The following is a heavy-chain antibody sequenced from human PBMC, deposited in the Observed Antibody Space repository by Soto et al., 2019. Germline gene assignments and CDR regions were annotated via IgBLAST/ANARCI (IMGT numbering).Heavy chain of an antibody. J-gene: IGHJ5*02. D-gene: IGHD5-12*01. CDR2: ISNRGNT. CDR1: GASISSYY. V-gene: IGHV4-59*01. Sequence: PSETLSLTCSVSGASISSYYWSWIRQPPGKGLEWIGYISNRGNTNYNSSLKSRVTISLDTSKNQFSLRLSSVTAADTAVYYCVRVLHIIVASDWFDPWGQGTLVTVSS. CDR3: VRVLHIIVASDWFDP.